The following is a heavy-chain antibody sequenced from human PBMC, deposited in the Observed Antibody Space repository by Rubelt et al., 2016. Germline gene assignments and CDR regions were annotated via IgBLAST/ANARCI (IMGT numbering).Heavy chain of an antibody. CDR3: AYSSSTAFDI. CDR2: INHSGST. CDR1: GGSFSGYY. V-gene: IGHV4-34*01. D-gene: IGHD6-6*01. Sequence: QVQLQQWGAGLLKPSETLSLTCAVYGGSFSGYYWSWIRQPPGKGLEWIGEINHSGSTNYNPSLKSRVTISVDTSKNQFSLKLSSVTAADTAVYYCAYSSSTAFDIWGQGTMVTVSS. J-gene: IGHJ3*02.